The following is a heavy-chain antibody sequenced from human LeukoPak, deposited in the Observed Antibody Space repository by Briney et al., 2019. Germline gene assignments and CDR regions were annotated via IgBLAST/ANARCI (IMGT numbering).Heavy chain of an antibody. CDR2: VSLSDNI. Sequence: GGSLRLPCAASGFTFSSYGMTWVRQAPGRGLEWVSLVSLSDNIFYADSVKGRFTISRDNSKSTVHLQMDSLRVDDTAVYYCAKVATPNTLDALDIWGQGTLVTVSS. J-gene: IGHJ3*02. CDR1: GFTFSSYG. CDR3: AKVATPNTLDALDI. D-gene: IGHD1/OR15-1a*01. V-gene: IGHV3-23*01.